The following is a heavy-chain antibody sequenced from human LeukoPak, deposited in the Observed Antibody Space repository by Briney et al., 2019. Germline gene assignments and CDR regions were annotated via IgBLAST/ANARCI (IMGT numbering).Heavy chain of an antibody. CDR1: GFTFSSYS. D-gene: IGHD6-19*01. V-gene: IGHV3-33*01. J-gene: IGHJ4*02. Sequence: GGSLRLSCAASGFTFSSYSMHWVRQAPGKGLEWVAVIWYDGSNKYYADSVKGRFTISRDNSKNTLYLQMNSLRAEDTAVYYCARFAYSSGWYYFDHWGQGTLVTVSS. CDR3: ARFAYSSGWYYFDH. CDR2: IWYDGSNK.